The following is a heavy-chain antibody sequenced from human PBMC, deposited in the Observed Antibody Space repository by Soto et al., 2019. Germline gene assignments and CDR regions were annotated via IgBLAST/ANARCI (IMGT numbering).Heavy chain of an antibody. J-gene: IGHJ4*02. V-gene: IGHV3-23*01. CDR1: EFTFSDYA. CDR3: AKGTFYGNHLFDF. Sequence: GGSLRLSCAASEFTFSDYAMSWVRQAPGKGLEWVSGISASGDNTYSADSVKGRFTISRDNSKNTLYLQMNSLRAEDTAVYYCAKGTFYGNHLFDFWGQGTLVTVSS. CDR2: ISASGDNT. D-gene: IGHD4-17*01.